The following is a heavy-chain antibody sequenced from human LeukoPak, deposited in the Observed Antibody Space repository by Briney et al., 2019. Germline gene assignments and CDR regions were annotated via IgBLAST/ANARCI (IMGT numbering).Heavy chain of an antibody. V-gene: IGHV4-39*01. D-gene: IGHD3-22*01. CDR2: IYYSGST. CDR3: ASTGYYDSSGYQIVFDY. J-gene: IGHJ4*02. Sequence: SETLSLTCTVSGGSISSSSYYWGWIRQPPGKGREWIGSIYYSGSTYYNPSLKSRVTISVDTSKNQFSLKLSSVTAADTAVYYCASTGYYDSSGYQIVFDYWGQGTLVTVSS. CDR1: GGSISSSSYY.